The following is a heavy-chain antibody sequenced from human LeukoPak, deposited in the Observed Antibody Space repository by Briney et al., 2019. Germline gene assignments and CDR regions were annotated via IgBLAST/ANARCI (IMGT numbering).Heavy chain of an antibody. CDR3: ARGLAVAANCFDY. CDR2: ISSSGGTV. V-gene: IGHV3-11*04. CDR1: GFTFNNYF. Sequence: GGSLRLSCAASGFTFNNYFMSWIRQAPGKGLEWVSYISSSGGTVYYAGSVKGRFTVSRDNAKNSLYLQMNSLRAEDTAVYYCARGLAVAANCFDYWGQGTLSPSPQ. J-gene: IGHJ4*02. D-gene: IGHD6-19*01.